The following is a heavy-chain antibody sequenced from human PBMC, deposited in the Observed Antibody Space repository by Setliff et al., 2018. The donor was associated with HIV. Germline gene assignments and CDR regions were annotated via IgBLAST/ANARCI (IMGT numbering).Heavy chain of an antibody. V-gene: IGHV4-61*09. CDR3: ARIKAFGSGSYPLDF. Sequence: SETLSLTCSVSSSISSGGYYWTWTRQPAGKGLEWIGHVSTSGNTNYNPSLKSRITISLDTSKSHFSLKLHSVTAADTAVYYCARIKAFGSGSYPLDFWGQGTPVTVSS. J-gene: IGHJ4*02. CDR2: VSTSGNT. CDR1: SSISSGGYY. D-gene: IGHD3-10*01.